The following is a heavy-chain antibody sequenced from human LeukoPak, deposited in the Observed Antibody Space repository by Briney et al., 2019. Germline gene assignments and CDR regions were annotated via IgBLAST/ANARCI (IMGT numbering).Heavy chain of an antibody. V-gene: IGHV4-59*12. Sequence: SETLSLTCTVSGGSISSYYWSWIRQPPGKGLEWIGSIYYSGSTYYNPSLESRVTISVDTSKNQFSLKLSSVTAADTAVYYCARYVTCSGTSCYKYYYYYMDAWGKGTTVTVSS. CDR1: GGSISSYY. J-gene: IGHJ6*03. CDR2: IYYSGST. D-gene: IGHD2-15*01. CDR3: ARYVTCSGTSCYKYYYYYMDA.